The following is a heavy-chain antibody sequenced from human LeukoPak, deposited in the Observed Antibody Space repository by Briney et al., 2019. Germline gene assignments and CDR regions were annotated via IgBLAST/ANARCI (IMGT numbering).Heavy chain of an antibody. Sequence: ASVKVSCKTSGYTFTNYYIHWVRQAPGQGLEWLGIINPGVNSTSYAQKFQGRVTMTRDTSTSTVYMDLSSLRSEDTAVYYCARGERSGSFDYWGQGTLVTDSS. J-gene: IGHJ4*02. V-gene: IGHV1-46*01. CDR1: GYTFTNYY. CDR2: INPGVNST. CDR3: ARGERSGSFDY. D-gene: IGHD1-26*01.